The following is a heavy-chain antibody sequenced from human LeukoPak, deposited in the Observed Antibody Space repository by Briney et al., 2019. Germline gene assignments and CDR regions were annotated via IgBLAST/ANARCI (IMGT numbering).Heavy chain of an antibody. D-gene: IGHD6-13*01. Sequence: ASAKVSCKASGYTFTSYYMHWVRQAPRQGLEWMGIINPSGGSTSYAQKFQGRVTMTRDTSTSTVYMELSSLRSEDTAVYYCARDRRQQLVPNWFDPWGQGTLVTVSS. J-gene: IGHJ5*02. V-gene: IGHV1-46*03. CDR3: ARDRRQQLVPNWFDP. CDR2: INPSGGST. CDR1: GYTFTSYY.